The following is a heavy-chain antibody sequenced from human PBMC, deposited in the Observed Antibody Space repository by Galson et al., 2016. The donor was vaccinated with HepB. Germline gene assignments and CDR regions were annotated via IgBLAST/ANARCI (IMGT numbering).Heavy chain of an antibody. V-gene: IGHV3-30*18. CDR1: GFTFNTYG. Sequence: SLRLSCAASGFTFNTYGMHWVRQAPGKGLEWVAVISYDGSNKYYADSVKGRFTISRDNSRNTLYLQMHSLRVEDTAVYHCAKDWGFCTNGVCYTGGGRNWCVPWGQGTLVTVSS. CDR2: ISYDGSNK. J-gene: IGHJ5*02. CDR3: AKDWGFCTNGVCYTGGGRNWCVP. D-gene: IGHD2-8*01.